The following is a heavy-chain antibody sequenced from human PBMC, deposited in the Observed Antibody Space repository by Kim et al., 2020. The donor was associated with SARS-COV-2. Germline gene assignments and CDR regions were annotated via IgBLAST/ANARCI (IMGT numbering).Heavy chain of an antibody. D-gene: IGHD3-22*01. V-gene: IGHV3-23*01. CDR3: AKDLTSSTPYDSSGYPRGLDY. CDR1: GFTFSSYA. CDR2: ISGSGGST. J-gene: IGHJ4*02. Sequence: GGSLRLSCAASGFTFSSYAMSWVLQAPGKGLEWVSAISGSGGSTYYADSVKGRFTISRDNSKNTLYLQMNSLRAEDTAVYYCAKDLTSSTPYDSSGYPRGLDYWGQGTLVTVSS.